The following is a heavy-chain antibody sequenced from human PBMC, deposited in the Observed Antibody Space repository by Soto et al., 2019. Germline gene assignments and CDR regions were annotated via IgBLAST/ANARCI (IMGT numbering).Heavy chain of an antibody. CDR3: ARDYYGSGSPTTIFDY. CDR2: ISYDGSNK. D-gene: IGHD3-10*01. J-gene: IGHJ4*02. CDR1: GFTFSSYA. Sequence: QVQLVESGGGVVQPGRSLRLSCAASGFTFSSYAMHWVRQAPGKGLEWVAVISYDGSNKYYADSVKGRFTIPRDNSKNTLYLQMNSLRAEDTAVYYCARDYYGSGSPTTIFDYWGQGTLVTVSS. V-gene: IGHV3-30-3*01.